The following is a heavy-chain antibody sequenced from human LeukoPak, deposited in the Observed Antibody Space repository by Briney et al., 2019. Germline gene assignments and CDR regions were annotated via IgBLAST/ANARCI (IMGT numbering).Heavy chain of an antibody. Sequence: PGGSLRLSCAASGFTFSSYSMNWVRQAPGKGLEWVSSITSSSNYIYYADSVKGRFTISRDNAKNSLYLQMNSLRAEDTALYYCARDASPYYYDSSGYENWFDPWGQGTLVTVSS. D-gene: IGHD3-22*01. J-gene: IGHJ5*02. CDR2: ITSSSNYI. CDR1: GFTFSSYS. V-gene: IGHV3-21*04. CDR3: ARDASPYYYDSSGYENWFDP.